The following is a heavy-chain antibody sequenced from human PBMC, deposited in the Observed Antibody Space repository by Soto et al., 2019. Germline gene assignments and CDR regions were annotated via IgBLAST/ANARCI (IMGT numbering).Heavy chain of an antibody. CDR3: AKDQTAAAEYMDV. J-gene: IGHJ6*03. CDR1: GFTFSSYG. V-gene: IGHV3-30*18. Sequence: SLRLSCAASGFTFSSYGMHWVRQAPGKGLEWVAVISYDGSNKYYADSVKGRFTISRDNSKNTLYLQMNSLRAEDTAVYYCAKDQTAAAEYMDVWGKGTTVTVSS. CDR2: ISYDGSNK. D-gene: IGHD6-13*01.